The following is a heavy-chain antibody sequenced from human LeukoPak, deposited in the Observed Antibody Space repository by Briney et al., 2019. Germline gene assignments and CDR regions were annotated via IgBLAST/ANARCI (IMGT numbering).Heavy chain of an antibody. V-gene: IGHV3-23*01. CDR1: KFNYNSYG. J-gene: IGHJ3*02. Sequence: PGGSLRLSCTTSKFNYNSYGMTWVRQAPGRGLERVASISGSGGSTQYAASVQGRFTISRDNSKNTLYLQMNSLRAEDTAIYYCAKDPNGDYIGTFEMWGQGTMVTVSS. CDR2: ISGSGGST. CDR3: AKDPNGDYIGTFEM. D-gene: IGHD4-17*01.